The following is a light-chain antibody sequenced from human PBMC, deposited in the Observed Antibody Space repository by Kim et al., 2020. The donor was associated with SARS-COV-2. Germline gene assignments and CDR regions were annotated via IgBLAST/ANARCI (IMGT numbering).Light chain of an antibody. V-gene: IGLV1-40*01. Sequence: GTSACTGSSSNIGAGYDVHWYQQLPGTAPKLLIYGNSNRPSGVPDRFSGSKSGTSASLAITGLQAEDEADYYCQSYDSSLSGSVVFGGGTQLTVL. CDR1: SSNIGAGYD. CDR2: GNS. J-gene: IGLJ2*01. CDR3: QSYDSSLSGSVV.